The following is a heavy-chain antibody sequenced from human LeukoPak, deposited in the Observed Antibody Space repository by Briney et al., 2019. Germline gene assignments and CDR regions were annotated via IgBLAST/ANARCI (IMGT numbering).Heavy chain of an antibody. CDR2: ISGNNGNT. CDR3: ARKPPYYDSDGPRWALDV. D-gene: IGHD3-22*01. Sequence: ASVKVSCKASGYTFTSYGISWVRQAPGQGLEWMGWISGNNGNTDYVKKFQGRVTMTRDTSTSTAYMELRNLKSDDTAVYFCARKPPYYDSDGPRWALDVWGQGTMVTVSS. CDR1: GYTFTSYG. V-gene: IGHV1-18*01. J-gene: IGHJ3*01.